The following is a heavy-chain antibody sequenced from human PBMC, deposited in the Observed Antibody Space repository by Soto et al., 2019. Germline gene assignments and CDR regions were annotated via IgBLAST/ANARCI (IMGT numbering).Heavy chain of an antibody. D-gene: IGHD3-10*01. J-gene: IGHJ3*02. CDR3: AREGDYGSGSYAFDI. Sequence: GGSLRLSCAASGFTFSSYSMNWVRQAPGKWLEWVSSISSSSSYIYYADSVKGRFTISRDNAKNSLYLQMNSLRAEDTAVYYCAREGDYGSGSYAFDIWGQGTMVTVSS. V-gene: IGHV3-21*01. CDR1: GFTFSSYS. CDR2: ISSSSSYI.